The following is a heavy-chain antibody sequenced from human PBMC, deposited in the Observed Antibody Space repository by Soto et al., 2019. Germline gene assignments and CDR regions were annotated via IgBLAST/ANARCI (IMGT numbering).Heavy chain of an antibody. CDR1: GFVFKDSS. CDR2: IRDRAYNYAT. Sequence: VESGGGLVQRGGSLKLSCEASGFVFKDSSIHWVRQASGKGLEWVGRIRDRAYNYATAYAASVKGRFTISRDDSNNKAYLPMDSLKTEDTAIYYCTRLISAAQDYWGQGTLVTVSS. J-gene: IGHJ4*02. V-gene: IGHV3-73*01. D-gene: IGHD3-10*01. CDR3: TRLISAAQDY.